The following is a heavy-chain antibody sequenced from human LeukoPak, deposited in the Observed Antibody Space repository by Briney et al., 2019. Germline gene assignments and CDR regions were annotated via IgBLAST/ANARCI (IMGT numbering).Heavy chain of an antibody. D-gene: IGHD2-2*01. CDR3: AREYCSSTSCYYFDC. V-gene: IGHV1-18*01. CDR1: GYTFTTYD. J-gene: IGHJ4*02. CDR2: ISTPSGNA. Sequence: ASVKVSCKASGYTFTTYDISWVRQAPGQGLEWMGWISTPSGNADYAQKLQGRVTMTTDTSTSTAYMELRSLRSDDTAVYYCAREYCSSTSCYYFDCWGQGTLVTVSS.